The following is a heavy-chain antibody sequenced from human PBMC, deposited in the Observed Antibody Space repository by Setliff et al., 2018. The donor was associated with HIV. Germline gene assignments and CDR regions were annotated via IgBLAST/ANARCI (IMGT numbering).Heavy chain of an antibody. Sequence: ASVKVSCKASGYIFTSYDVNWVRQAPGQGLEWMGWMDPNNGHTTYAQNFQGRVTITRDTSVGTAYMELSSLRSDDTAVYYCARGLLGLLPPENYWGQGTLVTVSS. CDR1: GYIFTSYD. V-gene: IGHV1-8*03. CDR2: MDPNNGHT. CDR3: ARGLLGLLPPENY. J-gene: IGHJ4*02. D-gene: IGHD3-22*01.